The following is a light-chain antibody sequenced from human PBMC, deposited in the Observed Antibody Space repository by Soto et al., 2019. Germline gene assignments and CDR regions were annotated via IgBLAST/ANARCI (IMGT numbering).Light chain of an antibody. CDR2: GAS. V-gene: IGKV3-20*01. J-gene: IGKJ3*01. Sequence: ETVLTQSPGTLSLSPGERVTLSCRATQSVSSNYLAWYQQQPGQAPRLLIYGASNRATGIPDRFSGSGSGTDFTLTISRLEPEDFAVYYCQQYGNSLFTFGRGTKVDIK. CDR1: QSVSSNY. CDR3: QQYGNSLFT.